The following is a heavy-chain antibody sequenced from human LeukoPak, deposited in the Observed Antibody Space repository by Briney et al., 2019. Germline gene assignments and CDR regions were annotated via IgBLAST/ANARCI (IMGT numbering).Heavy chain of an antibody. CDR3: AKASNYDYLWGSQQIGYYFDH. CDR1: GFTLNNYA. CDR2: TRRERGTT. Sequence: GGSLRLSCEPSGFTLNNYAMHWGRQAPGGGLGWVSATRRERGTTGYGESVKGRFTISRDNAKNPLYLQMSRLRAEDTALYYCAKASNYDYLWGSQQIGYYFDHWGRGILVTVSS. D-gene: IGHD3-16*01. V-gene: IGHV3-9*01. J-gene: IGHJ4*02.